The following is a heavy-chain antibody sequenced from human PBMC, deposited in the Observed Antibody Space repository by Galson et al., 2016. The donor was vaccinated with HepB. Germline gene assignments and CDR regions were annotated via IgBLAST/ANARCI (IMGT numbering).Heavy chain of an antibody. CDR1: GYTFTNYY. J-gene: IGHJ4*02. Sequence: SVKVSCKASGYTFTNYYIHWVRQAPGQGLEWLGLINPSGGISVYAQNFLGRVNMTRDTSTTTVYMELSSLRSDDTAVYYCARTYYGSGSYYDYWGQGTLVTVSS. CDR2: INPSGGIS. V-gene: IGHV1-46*01. CDR3: ARTYYGSGSYYDY. D-gene: IGHD3-10*01.